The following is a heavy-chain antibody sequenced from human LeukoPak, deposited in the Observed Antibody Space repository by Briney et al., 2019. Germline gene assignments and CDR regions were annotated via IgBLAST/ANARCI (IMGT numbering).Heavy chain of an antibody. CDR2: INHSGST. CDR1: GGSFSGYY. D-gene: IGHD3-9*01. CDR3: ASDWSLGY. Sequence: KPSETLSLTCAVYGGSFSGYYWSWIRQPPGKGLEWIGEINHSGSTNYNPSLKSRVTISVDTSKNQFSLKLSSVTAADKAVYYCASDWSLGYWGQGTLVTVSS. J-gene: IGHJ4*02. V-gene: IGHV4-34*01.